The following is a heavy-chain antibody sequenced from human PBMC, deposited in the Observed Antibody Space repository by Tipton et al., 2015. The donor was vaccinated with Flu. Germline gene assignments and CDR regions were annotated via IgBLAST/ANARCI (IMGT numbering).Heavy chain of an antibody. V-gene: IGHV4-34*01. CDR2: INHSGST. Sequence: TLSLTCAVYGGSFSGYYWSWIRQPPGKGLEWIGEINHSGSTNYNPSLKSRVTISVDTSKNQFSLKLSSVTAADTAVYYCARGRVEKKSQLLLRYYYYGMDVWGQGTTVTVSS. J-gene: IGHJ6*02. CDR1: GGSFSGYY. CDR3: ARGRVEKKSQLLLRYYYYGMDV. D-gene: IGHD2-2*01.